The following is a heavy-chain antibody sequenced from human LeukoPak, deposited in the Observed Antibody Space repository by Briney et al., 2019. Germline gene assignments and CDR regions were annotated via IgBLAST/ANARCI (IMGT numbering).Heavy chain of an antibody. CDR3: AREKMVRGVKDLDY. Sequence: ASVKVSCKASGYTFTSYGISWVRQAPGQGLEWMGWISAYNGNTNYAQKLQGRVTMTTDTSTSTVYMELRSLRSDDTAVYYCAREKMVRGVKDLDYWGQGTLVTVSS. V-gene: IGHV1-18*04. CDR1: GYTFTSYG. D-gene: IGHD3-10*01. CDR2: ISAYNGNT. J-gene: IGHJ4*02.